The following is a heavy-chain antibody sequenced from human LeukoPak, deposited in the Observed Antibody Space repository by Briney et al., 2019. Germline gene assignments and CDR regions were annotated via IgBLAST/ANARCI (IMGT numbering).Heavy chain of an antibody. CDR1: GGSISSGGYS. CDR2: IYHSGCT. D-gene: IGHD3-22*01. J-gene: IGHJ5*02. CDR3: ARDGYYYDSSGYHNWFDP. V-gene: IGHV4-30-2*01. Sequence: KPSETLSLACAVSGGSISSGGYSWSWIRQPPGKGLEWIGYIYHSGCTYYNPSLKSRVTISVDRSKNQFSLKLSSVTAADTAVYYCARDGYYYDSSGYHNWFDPWGQGTLVTVSS.